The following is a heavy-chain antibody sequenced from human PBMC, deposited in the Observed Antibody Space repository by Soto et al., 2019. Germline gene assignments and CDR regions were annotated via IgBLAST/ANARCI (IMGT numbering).Heavy chain of an antibody. Sequence: EVQVVESGGGLVQPGGSLRLSCAPSGFTFSSNSMNWVRQAPGKGLGWISYISSSSSTIYADSVKGRFTVSRDNAKNSLYLLMKSLSDEGTAVYYCARVILSDHLTSDLWSQG. D-gene: IGHD3-9*01. CDR1: GFTFSSNS. V-gene: IGHV3-48*02. CDR3: ARVILSDHLTSDL. J-gene: IGHJ5*02. CDR2: ISSSSSTI.